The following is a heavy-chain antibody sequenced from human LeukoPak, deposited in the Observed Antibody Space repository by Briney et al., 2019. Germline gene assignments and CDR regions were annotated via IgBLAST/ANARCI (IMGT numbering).Heavy chain of an antibody. CDR3: AKDPRMSWLYYFDY. CDR1: GFTFSGSA. CDR2: IRSKANSYAT. D-gene: IGHD3-9*01. Sequence: PGGSLRLSCATSGFTFSGSAMHWVRQASGKGLEWVGRIRSKANSYATAYAASVKGRFTISRDDSKNTAYLQMNSLKTEDTAVYYCAKDPRMSWLYYFDYWGQGTLVTVSS. V-gene: IGHV3-73*01. J-gene: IGHJ4*02.